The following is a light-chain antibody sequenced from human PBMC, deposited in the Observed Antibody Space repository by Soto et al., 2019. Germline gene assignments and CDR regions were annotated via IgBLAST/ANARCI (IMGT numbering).Light chain of an antibody. V-gene: IGKV3-11*01. Sequence: EIVLTQSPATLSLSPGERATLSCRASQSVSSYFAWYQQKPGQAPRLLISDVSNRATGIPARFSGSGSGTDFTLTISSLEPEDFAVYYCQQRGNLPLTFGQGTKVEIK. J-gene: IGKJ1*01. CDR2: DVS. CDR3: QQRGNLPLT. CDR1: QSVSSY.